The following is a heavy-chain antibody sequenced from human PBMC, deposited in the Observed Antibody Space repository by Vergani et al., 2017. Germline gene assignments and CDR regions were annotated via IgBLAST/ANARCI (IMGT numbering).Heavy chain of an antibody. CDR2: ISGSGGST. J-gene: IGHJ4*02. D-gene: IGHD3-10*01. Sequence: EVQLVETGGGLIQPGGSLRLSCAASGFTVSSNYMSWVRQAPGKGLEWVSVISGSGGSTYYADSVKGRFTISRDNSKNTLYLQMNSLRAEDTAVYYCAKDQQYYYGSGGDYWGQGTLVSVAS. V-gene: IGHV3-53*02. CDR1: GFTVSSNY. CDR3: AKDQQYYYGSGGDY.